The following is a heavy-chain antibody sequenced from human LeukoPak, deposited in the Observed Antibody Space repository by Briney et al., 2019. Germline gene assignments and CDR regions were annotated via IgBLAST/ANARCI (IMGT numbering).Heavy chain of an antibody. D-gene: IGHD2-2*01. V-gene: IGHV3-15*01. CDR1: GFTFTNTW. CDR3: TTVLIGYCSSSSCYAGDF. Sequence: GGTLRLSCVASGFTFTNTWMSWVRQAPGKGLEWVGRIKSSNDGGATDYAAPVRGRFTISRDDSKATVYLQMDSLNTDDTAVYFCTTVLIGYCSSSSCYAGDFWGQGAVVIVSS. CDR2: IKSSNDGGAT. J-gene: IGHJ4*02.